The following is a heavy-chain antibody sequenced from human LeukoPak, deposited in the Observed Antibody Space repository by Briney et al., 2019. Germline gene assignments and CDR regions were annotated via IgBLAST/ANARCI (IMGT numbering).Heavy chain of an antibody. Sequence: ASVKVSCKVSGYTLTELSMHWVRQAPGKGLEWMGGFDPEDGETIYAQKFQGRVTMTEDTSTDTAYMELSSLRSEDTAVYYCARVSRQPPGYYYGMDVWGQGTTVTVSS. J-gene: IGHJ6*02. V-gene: IGHV1-24*01. CDR1: GYTLTELS. D-gene: IGHD6-13*01. CDR3: ARVSRQPPGYYYGMDV. CDR2: FDPEDGET.